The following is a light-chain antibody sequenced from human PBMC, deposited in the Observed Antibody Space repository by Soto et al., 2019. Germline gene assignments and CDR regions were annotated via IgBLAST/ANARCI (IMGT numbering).Light chain of an antibody. CDR3: QQLNSYSWT. Sequence: IQLTQSPSSLSASVGDRVTITFRASQGISSYLAWYQQKPGKAPKLLIYPASTLQSGVPSRFSGSGSGTDFTLTISSLQHEDFAPYYCQQLNSYSWTFGQGTKVEIK. V-gene: IGKV1-9*01. CDR2: PAS. J-gene: IGKJ1*01. CDR1: QGISSY.